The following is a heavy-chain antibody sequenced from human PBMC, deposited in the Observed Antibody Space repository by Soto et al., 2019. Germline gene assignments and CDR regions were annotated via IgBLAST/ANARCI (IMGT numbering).Heavy chain of an antibody. V-gene: IGHV4-31*03. Sequence: SETLSLTCTVSGGSIRSGGYYWSWVRQNPRRGLEWIGNIYYSGNTYYNPSLKSRLTISVDTSKNQFSMNLSSVTAADTAVYYCARDRLMATAGTARHYFGLDVWGQGTTVTVSS. J-gene: IGHJ6*02. CDR3: ARDRLMATAGTARHYFGLDV. CDR2: IYYSGNT. CDR1: GGSIRSGGYY. D-gene: IGHD5-18*01.